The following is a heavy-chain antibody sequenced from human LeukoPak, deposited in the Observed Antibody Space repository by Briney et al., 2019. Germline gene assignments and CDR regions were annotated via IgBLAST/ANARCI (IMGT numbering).Heavy chain of an antibody. CDR2: VSSASDAI. CDR3: ARGKGRLPLDS. J-gene: IGHJ4*02. D-gene: IGHD4-11*01. CDR1: GFTFSDYY. Sequence: GGSLRLSCAASGFTFSDYYMIWIRQTPGMGLEWLSYVSSASDAIYYSDPVRGRFTISRDNAKSSLYLQMNSLRDDDTAVYYCARGKGRLPLDSWGQGTLVTVSS. V-gene: IGHV3-11*01.